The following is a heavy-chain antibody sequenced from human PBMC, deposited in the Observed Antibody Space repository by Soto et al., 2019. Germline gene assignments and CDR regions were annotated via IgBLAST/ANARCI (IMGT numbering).Heavy chain of an antibody. CDR2: IRRHTSVT. D-gene: IGHD3-22*01. J-gene: IGHJ4*02. Sequence: TGGSLRLSCAASGLTLSTSSMNWVRQAPGKGLEWISYIRRHTSVTAYADSVKGRFTISRDNAKNTLYLQMNSLRAEDTAVYYCAKAPYYYDSSGYYYDYWGQGTLVTVSS. V-gene: IGHV3-48*01. CDR1: GLTLSTSS. CDR3: AKAPYYYDSSGYYYDY.